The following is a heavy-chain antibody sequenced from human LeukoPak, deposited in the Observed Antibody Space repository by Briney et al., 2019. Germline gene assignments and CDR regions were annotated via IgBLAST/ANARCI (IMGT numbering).Heavy chain of an antibody. CDR1: GGSISSGSYY. V-gene: IGHV4-61*02. CDR3: ARDLASSSSDGFDY. D-gene: IGHD6-6*01. CDR2: IYTSGST. J-gene: IGHJ4*02. Sequence: PSQTLSLTCTVSGGSISSGSYYWSWIRQPAGKGLEWIGRIYTSGSTNYNPSLKSRVTISVDTSKNQFSLKLSSVTAADTAVYYCARDLASSSSDGFDYWGQGTLVTVSS.